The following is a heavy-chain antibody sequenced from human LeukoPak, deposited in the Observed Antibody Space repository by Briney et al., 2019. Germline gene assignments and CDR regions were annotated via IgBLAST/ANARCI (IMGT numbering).Heavy chain of an antibody. CDR3: AREHDSSGSDY. J-gene: IGHJ4*02. D-gene: IGHD3-22*01. CDR2: IYHSGST. V-gene: IGHV4-59*12. CDR1: GGSISSYY. Sequence: SETLSLTCTVSGGSISSYYWSWIRQPPGKGLEWIGYIYHSGSTYYNPSLKSRVTISVDRSKNQFSLKLSSVTAADTAVYYCAREHDSSGSDYWGQGTLVTVSS.